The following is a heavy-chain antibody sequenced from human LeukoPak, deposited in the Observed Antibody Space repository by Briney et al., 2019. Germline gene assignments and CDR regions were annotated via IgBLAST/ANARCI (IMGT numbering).Heavy chain of an antibody. CDR1: GGSISGDY. J-gene: IGHJ4*02. CDR3: AGEFTN. Sequence: SETLSLTGTVSGGSISGDYWSWIRQPAGKGLEWIGLIYTSGSIKYNPSLKSRVTMSVETSKKQFTLQLSSVTAADTAVYYCAGEFTNWGQGTLVTVSS. V-gene: IGHV4-4*07. CDR2: IYTSGSI.